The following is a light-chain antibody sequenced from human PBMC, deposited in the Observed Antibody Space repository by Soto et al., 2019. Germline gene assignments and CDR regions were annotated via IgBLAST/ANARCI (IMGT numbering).Light chain of an antibody. CDR3: ATWDDRLYGRL. CDR2: GNR. V-gene: IGLV1-40*01. J-gene: IGLJ3*02. CDR1: NSNLGAGYD. Sequence: QSVLTQPPSVSGAPGQRVTISCTGNNSNLGAGYDVHWYQQLPGAAPKLVIFGNRNRPSGVPERFSGSKSGTSASLAITGLQAEDEADYYCATWDDRLYGRLFGGGTKVTVL.